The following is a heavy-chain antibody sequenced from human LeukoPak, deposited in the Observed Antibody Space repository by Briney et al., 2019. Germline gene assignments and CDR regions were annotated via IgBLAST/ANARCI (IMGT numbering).Heavy chain of an antibody. CDR3: AKRLAPRGSSSWYYFDY. CDR2: ISSSGGST. V-gene: IGHV3-23*01. CDR1: GFTFNSYA. D-gene: IGHD6-13*01. Sequence: GGSLRLSCVASGFTFNSYAMSWDRQTPGKGLEWVSGISSSGGSTYYADSVKGWFTISRDNSKNTLYLQMNSLRAEDTAVYYCAKRLAPRGSSSWYYFDYWGQGTLVTVSS. J-gene: IGHJ4*02.